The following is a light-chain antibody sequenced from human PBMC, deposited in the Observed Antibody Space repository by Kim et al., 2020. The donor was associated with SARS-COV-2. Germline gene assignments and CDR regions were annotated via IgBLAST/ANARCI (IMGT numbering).Light chain of an antibody. V-gene: IGLV6-57*03. Sequence: ESPGKTVTISCTRTSGSIASKPVQWYKQRPGSVPTTVIYEDALRPSGIPDRFSGSIDTSSNSASLTISGLTTEDEAVYFCQSYEVFGGGTKVTVL. CDR2: EDA. CDR1: SGSIASKP. CDR3: QSYEV. J-gene: IGLJ6*01.